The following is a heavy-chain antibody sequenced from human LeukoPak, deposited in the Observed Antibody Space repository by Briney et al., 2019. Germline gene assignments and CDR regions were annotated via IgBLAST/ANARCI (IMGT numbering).Heavy chain of an antibody. V-gene: IGHV4-59*01. Sequence: SETLSLTCTVSGGSISSYYWCWIRQPPGKGPEWIGYIYYSGSTNYNPSLKSRVTISVDTSKNQFSLKLSSVTAADTAVYYCARGGGGWYYFDYWGQGTLVTVSS. CDR2: IYYSGST. D-gene: IGHD6-19*01. CDR3: ARGGGGWYYFDY. J-gene: IGHJ4*02. CDR1: GGSISSYY.